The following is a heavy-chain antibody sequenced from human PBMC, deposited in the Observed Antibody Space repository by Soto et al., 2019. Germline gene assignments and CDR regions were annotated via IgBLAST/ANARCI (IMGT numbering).Heavy chain of an antibody. D-gene: IGHD6-19*01. CDR1: GFTFSSYA. V-gene: IGHV3-30-3*01. CDR2: ISYDGSNK. J-gene: IGHJ4*02. CDR3: ASRSSGWYFDY. Sequence: GGSLRLSCAASGFTFSSYAMHWVRQAPGKGLEWVAVISYDGSNKYYADSVKGRFTISRDNSKNTLYLQMNSLRAEDTAVYYCASRSSGWYFDYWGQGT.